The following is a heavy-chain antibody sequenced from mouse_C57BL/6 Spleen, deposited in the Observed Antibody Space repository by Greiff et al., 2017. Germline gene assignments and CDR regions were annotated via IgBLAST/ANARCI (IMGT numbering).Heavy chain of an antibody. J-gene: IGHJ2*01. Sequence: VQLQQSGAELARPGASVKMSCKASGYTFTSYTMHWVKPRPGQGLEWIGYINPSSGYTKYNQKFKDKATLTADKSSSTAYMQLSSLTSEDSAVYYCGTFDYWGQGTTLTVSS. CDR3: GTFDY. V-gene: IGHV1-4*01. CDR1: GYTFTSYT. CDR2: INPSSGYT.